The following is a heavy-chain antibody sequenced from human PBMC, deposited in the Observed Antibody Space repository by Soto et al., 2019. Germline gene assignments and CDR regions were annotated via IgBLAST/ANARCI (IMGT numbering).Heavy chain of an antibody. CDR1: GYTFTSYA. J-gene: IGHJ4*02. CDR2: INAGNGNI. D-gene: IGHD2-21*02. V-gene: IGHV1-3*05. Sequence: QVQLVQSGAEEKKPGASVKVSCKASGYTFTSYAMHWVRQAPGQGLEWMGWINAGNGNIKYSQKFQGRVTITRDTSASTAYMELSSLRSEDTAVYYCARSIVVVTALDYWGQGTLVTVSS. CDR3: ARSIVVVTALDY.